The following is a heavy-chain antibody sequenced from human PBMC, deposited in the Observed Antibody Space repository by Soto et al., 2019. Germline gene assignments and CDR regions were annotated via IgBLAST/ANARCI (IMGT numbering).Heavy chain of an antibody. D-gene: IGHD3-22*01. V-gene: IGHV4-59*01. Sequence: PXATLSLTFTVSGGSISSYYWSWIRQPPGKGLEWIGYIYYSGSTNYNPSLKSRVTISVDTSKNQFSLKLSSVTAADTAVYYCAREQYYYDSSGYRNWFDPWGQGTLVTVSS. CDR3: AREQYYYDSSGYRNWFDP. J-gene: IGHJ5*02. CDR1: GGSISSYY. CDR2: IYYSGST.